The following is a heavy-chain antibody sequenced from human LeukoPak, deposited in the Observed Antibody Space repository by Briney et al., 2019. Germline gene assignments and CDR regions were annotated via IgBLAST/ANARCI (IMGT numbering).Heavy chain of an antibody. V-gene: IGHV4-39*07. Sequence: SETLSLTCTVCGGSISSSSYYWGWIRQPPGKGLEWIGSFYYSGSTYYIPSLKSRVTISVDTSKNQFSLKLSSVTAADTAVYYCARAIGYGSGRGAMGAYYFDYWGQGTLVTVSS. J-gene: IGHJ4*02. CDR3: ARAIGYGSGRGAMGAYYFDY. D-gene: IGHD3-10*01. CDR1: GGSISSSSYY. CDR2: FYYSGST.